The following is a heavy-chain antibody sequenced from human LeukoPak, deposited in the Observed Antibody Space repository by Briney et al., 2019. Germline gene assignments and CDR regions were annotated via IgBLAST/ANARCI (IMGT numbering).Heavy chain of an antibody. J-gene: IGHJ4*02. Sequence: GGSLRLSCVASGFTFTGHSMHWARQAPGKGLEWVAVVAPDERTIFYADSVKGRFTVSRDNFKHMFYLQMNSLRDDDTAVYYCAREKQSGGTPFDYWGQGSLVTVSS. CDR1: GFTFTGHS. CDR2: VAPDERTI. CDR3: AREKQSGGTPFDY. D-gene: IGHD1-26*01. V-gene: IGHV3-30*04.